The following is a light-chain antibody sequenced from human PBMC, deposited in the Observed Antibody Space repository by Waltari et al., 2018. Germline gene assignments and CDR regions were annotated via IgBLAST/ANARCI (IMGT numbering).Light chain of an antibody. Sequence: DIQMTLSPSTLSASVGDRVTITCRASQRISSWLAWYQQKPGKAPKLLISKASNLESGVPSRFSGSGYGTEFTLTISSLQPDDFATYYCQLYNIFSEVFGPGTKVEI. CDR3: QLYNIFSEV. V-gene: IGKV1-5*03. J-gene: IGKJ1*01. CDR1: QRISSW. CDR2: KAS.